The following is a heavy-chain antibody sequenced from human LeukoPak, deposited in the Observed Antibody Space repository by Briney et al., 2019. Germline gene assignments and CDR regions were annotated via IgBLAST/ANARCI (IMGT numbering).Heavy chain of an antibody. CDR3: ARDRVVLLWFGELLPYYYFDY. Sequence: GASVKVSCKASGYTFTGYYMHWVRQAPGQGLEWMGWINPNSGGTNYAQKFQGRVTMTRDMSISTAYMELSRLRSDDTAVYYCARDRVVLLWFGELLPYYYFDYWGQGTLVTVSS. CDR2: INPNSGGT. V-gene: IGHV1-2*02. CDR1: GYTFTGYY. D-gene: IGHD3-10*01. J-gene: IGHJ4*02.